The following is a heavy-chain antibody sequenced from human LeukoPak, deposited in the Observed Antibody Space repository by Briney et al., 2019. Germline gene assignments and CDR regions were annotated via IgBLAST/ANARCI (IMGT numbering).Heavy chain of an antibody. CDR2: ISSSSSYI. CDR3: AKGQQQLVLSLDY. Sequence: GGSLRLSCAASGFTFSSYSMNWVRQAPGKGLEWVSSISSSSSYIYYADSVKGRFTISRDNAKNSLYLQMNSLRAEDTAVYYCAKGQQQLVLSLDYWGQGTLVTVSS. J-gene: IGHJ4*02. V-gene: IGHV3-21*04. D-gene: IGHD6-13*01. CDR1: GFTFSSYS.